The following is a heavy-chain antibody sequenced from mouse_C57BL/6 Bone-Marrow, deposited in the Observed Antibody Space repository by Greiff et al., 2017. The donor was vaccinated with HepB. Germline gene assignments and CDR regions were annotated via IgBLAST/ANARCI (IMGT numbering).Heavy chain of an antibody. V-gene: IGHV14-4*01. CDR3: TTWSSDAMDY. CDR2: IDPENGDT. J-gene: IGHJ4*01. Sequence: VQLQQSGAELVRPGASVKLSCTASGFNIKDDYMHWVKQRPEQGLEWIGWIDPENGDTEYASKFQGKATITADTSSNTAYLQLSSLTSEDTAVYYWTTWSSDAMDYWGQGTSVTGSS. D-gene: IGHD1-1*01. CDR1: GFNIKDDY.